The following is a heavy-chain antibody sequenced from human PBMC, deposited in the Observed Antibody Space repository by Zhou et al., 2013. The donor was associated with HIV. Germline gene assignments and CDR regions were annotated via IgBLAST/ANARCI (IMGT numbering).Heavy chain of an antibody. CDR1: GGTFSSYA. Sequence: QVQLVQSGAEVKKPGSSVKVSCKASGGTFSSYAISWVRQAPGQGLEWMGGIIPIFGTANYAQKFQGRVTITTDESTSTAYMELSSLRSEDTAVYYCARNSYCSSTSCYRGGISYYYYMDVWGQRDHGHRLL. D-gene: IGHD2-2*02. CDR3: ARNSYCSSTSCYRGGISYYYYMDV. CDR2: IIPIFGTA. V-gene: IGHV1-69*05. J-gene: IGHJ6*03.